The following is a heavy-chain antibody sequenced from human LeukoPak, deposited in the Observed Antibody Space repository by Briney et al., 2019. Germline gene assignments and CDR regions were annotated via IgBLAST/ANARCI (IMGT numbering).Heavy chain of an antibody. CDR2: IWRDGSNK. J-gene: IGHJ4*02. Sequence: PGRSLTLSCAAAGFSFNEYAMHWVRQAPGKGLEWVAVIWRDGSNKYYADSVKGRFTVSRDNPKNTLNLQMDSLRVEDTAVYYCARHGSGRKYFDPLDYWGQGTLVTVSS. CDR3: ARHGSGRKYFDPLDY. CDR1: GFSFNEYA. V-gene: IGHV3-33*08. D-gene: IGHD1-26*01.